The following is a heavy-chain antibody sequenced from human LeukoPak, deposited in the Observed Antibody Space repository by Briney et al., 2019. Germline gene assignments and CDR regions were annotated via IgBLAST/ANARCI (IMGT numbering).Heavy chain of an antibody. CDR1: GFIFNNYA. J-gene: IGHJ4*02. CDR3: AKDNRRHYTSGPNPDSLH. D-gene: IGHD6-19*01. V-gene: IGHV3-9*01. CDR2: ISWNSGSI. Sequence: GGSLKLSCEGSGFIFNNYARHWVRQPPGKGLEGVSGISWNSGSIDYADSVKGRFTISRDNAKNSLYLQMNSLRVEDTAFYYCAKDNRRHYTSGPNPDSLHWGQGALVTVSS.